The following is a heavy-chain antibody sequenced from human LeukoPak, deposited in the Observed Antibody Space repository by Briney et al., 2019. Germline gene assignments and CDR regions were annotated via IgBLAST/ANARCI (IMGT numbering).Heavy chain of an antibody. CDR3: ARDYVLLGQGIADQS. Sequence: GASVKVSCKASGGTFSSYAISWVRQAPGQGLEWMGGIIPIFGTANYAQKFQGRVTITADESTSTAYMELSSLRSDDTAVYYCARDYVLLGQGIADQSWGQGTLVTVSS. V-gene: IGHV1-69*13. J-gene: IGHJ4*02. CDR2: IIPIFGTA. CDR1: GGTFSSYA. D-gene: IGHD6-13*01.